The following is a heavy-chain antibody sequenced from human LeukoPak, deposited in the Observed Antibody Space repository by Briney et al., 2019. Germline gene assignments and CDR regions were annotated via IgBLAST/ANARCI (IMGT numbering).Heavy chain of an antibody. CDR2: MSCTGST. Sequence: PSETLSLTCTVSGDSISSYSWSWIRQPPGKGLECIGFMSCTGSTSYNPSLESRLTMSLDTSKKQFSLNLKSVTTADTAVYYCARSEGSYGYNNFDYWGQGTLVTVSS. CDR1: GDSISSYS. CDR3: ARSEGSYGYNNFDY. D-gene: IGHD5-24*01. J-gene: IGHJ4*02. V-gene: IGHV4-59*01.